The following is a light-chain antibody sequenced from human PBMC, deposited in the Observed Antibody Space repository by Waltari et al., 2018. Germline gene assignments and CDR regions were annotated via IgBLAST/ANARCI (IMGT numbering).Light chain of an antibody. V-gene: IGKV3-11*01. CDR2: DAS. Sequence: ETVLTQSPATLSLSPGERATLSCRASQTVYTYLAWYQQKPGQAPRLLIYDASSRASGVPARFSGSGSGTDFTLTISSLEPEDFAVYYCLQRVSRPPWTFGQGTKVEL. J-gene: IGKJ1*01. CDR3: LQRVSRPPWT. CDR1: QTVYTY.